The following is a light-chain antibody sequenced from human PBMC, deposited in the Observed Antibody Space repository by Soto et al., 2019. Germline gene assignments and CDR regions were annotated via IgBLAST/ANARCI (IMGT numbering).Light chain of an antibody. CDR1: QSVSSN. CDR3: QQYNNWPGT. V-gene: IGKV3-15*01. Sequence: EIVMTQSPATLSVSPGERATLSSRASQSVSSNLAWYQQKPGQAPRLLIYGASTRATGIPARFSGSGSGTEFTLTISSLQSEDFAVYYCQQYNNWPGTFGQGTKV. J-gene: IGKJ1*01. CDR2: GAS.